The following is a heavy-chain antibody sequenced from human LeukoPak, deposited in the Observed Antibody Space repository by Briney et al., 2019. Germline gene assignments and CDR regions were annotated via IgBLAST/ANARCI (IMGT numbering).Heavy chain of an antibody. V-gene: IGHV1-46*01. CDR3: AREEAGRGYSINS. CDR1: GYTFTSYY. Sequence: ASVKVSCKASGYTFTSYYMHGVRQAPGQGLEWMGIINPSGGSTSYAQKFQGRVTMTRDMSTSTVYMELSSLRSEDTAVYYCAREEAGRGYSINSWGQGTLVTVSS. J-gene: IGHJ4*02. D-gene: IGHD5-18*01. CDR2: INPSGGST.